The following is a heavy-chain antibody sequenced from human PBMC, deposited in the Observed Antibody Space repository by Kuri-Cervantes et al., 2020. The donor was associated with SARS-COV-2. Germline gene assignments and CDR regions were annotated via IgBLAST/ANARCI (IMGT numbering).Heavy chain of an antibody. J-gene: IGHJ4*02. Sequence: GESLQIPFAAAGFTFSSYWMSWVRQAPGKGLEWVANIKQDGSEKYYVDSVKGRFTISRDNAKNSLYLQMNSLRAEDTAVYYCAKEDSWIFGVVRIDYWGQGPLVTVSS. V-gene: IGHV3-7*03. CDR1: GFTFSSYW. CDR2: IKQDGSEK. CDR3: AKEDSWIFGVVRIDY. D-gene: IGHD3-3*01.